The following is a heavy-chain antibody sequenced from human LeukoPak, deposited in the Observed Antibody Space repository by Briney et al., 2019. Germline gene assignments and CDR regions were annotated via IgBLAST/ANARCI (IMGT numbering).Heavy chain of an antibody. J-gene: IGHJ5*02. V-gene: IGHV3-9*03. CDR2: ISWNSGSI. D-gene: IGHD6-13*01. Sequence: GGSLRLSCAASGFTFDDYAMHWVRQAPGKGLEWVSGISWNSGSIGYADSMKGRFTISRDNAKNSLYLQMNSLRAEDMALYYCAKGGESSSWYNWFDPWGQGTLVTVSS. CDR3: AKGGESSSWYNWFDP. CDR1: GFTFDDYA.